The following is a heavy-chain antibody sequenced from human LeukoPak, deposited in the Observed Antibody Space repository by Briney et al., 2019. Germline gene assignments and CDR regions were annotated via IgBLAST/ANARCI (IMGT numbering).Heavy chain of an antibody. CDR1: GFTFSSYG. D-gene: IGHD2-15*01. CDR2: IRYDGSNK. CDR3: TNLRGN. V-gene: IGHV3-30*02. Sequence: GGSLRLSCAASGFTFSSYGMHWVRQAPGKGLEWVAFIRYDGSNKYYADSVKGRFTISRDNAKNTLYLQMNSLGAEDTAMYFCTNLRGNWGQGTLVTVSS. J-gene: IGHJ4*02.